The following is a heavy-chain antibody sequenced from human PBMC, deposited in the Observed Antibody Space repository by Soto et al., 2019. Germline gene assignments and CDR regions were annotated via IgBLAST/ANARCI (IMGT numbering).Heavy chain of an antibody. D-gene: IGHD2-15*01. V-gene: IGHV3-30*18. Sequence: QVQLVESGGGVVQPGRSLRLSCAASGFAFSSYGMHWVRQAPGKGLEWVAVISYDGSNKYYADSVKGRFTISRDNSKNTLYLQMNSLRAEDTAVYYCAKDHYLLRDMISSMDVWGQGTTVTVSS. CDR2: ISYDGSNK. J-gene: IGHJ6*02. CDR1: GFAFSSYG. CDR3: AKDHYLLRDMISSMDV.